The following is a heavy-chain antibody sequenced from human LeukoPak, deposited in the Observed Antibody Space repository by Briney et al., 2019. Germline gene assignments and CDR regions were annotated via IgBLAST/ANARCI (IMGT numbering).Heavy chain of an antibody. CDR2: IYYSGNT. D-gene: IGHD3/OR15-3a*01. Sequence: PSETLSLTCTVSGVSISSSNSYWGWIRQPPGKGLEWIGSIYYSGNTYYNASLKSQVSISIDTSKNQFALRLTSVTAADTAVYYCARQTGSGLFILPGGQGTLVTVSS. V-gene: IGHV4-39*01. CDR3: ARQTGSGLFILP. J-gene: IGHJ4*02. CDR1: GVSISSSNSY.